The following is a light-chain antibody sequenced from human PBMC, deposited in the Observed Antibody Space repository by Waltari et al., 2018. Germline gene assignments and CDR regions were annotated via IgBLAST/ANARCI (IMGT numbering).Light chain of an antibody. CDR1: TSDVGGFTY. Sequence: QSALTQPRSVSGSPGQSVTISCTGATSDVGGFTYVSWYQQHPGKAPKLMIYDVSKRPSGVPDRFSGSKSGYTASLTISGLRAEDEADYYCCSYAASYVVFGGGTKLTVL. V-gene: IGLV2-11*01. J-gene: IGLJ2*01. CDR3: CSYAASYVV. CDR2: DVS.